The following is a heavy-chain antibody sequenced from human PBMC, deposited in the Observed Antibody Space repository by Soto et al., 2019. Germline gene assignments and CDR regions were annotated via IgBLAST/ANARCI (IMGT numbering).Heavy chain of an antibody. CDR3: ARGYDSYNWFDP. J-gene: IGHJ5*02. V-gene: IGHV4-30-4*01. D-gene: IGHD2-15*01. CDR2: IYYSGST. Sequence: ASETLSLTCTVSGGSISSGDYYWSWIRQPPGKGLEWIGYIYYSGSTYYNPSLKSRVTISVDTSKNQFSLKLSSVTAADTAVYYCARGYDSYNWFDPWGQGTLVTVSS. CDR1: GGSISSGDYY.